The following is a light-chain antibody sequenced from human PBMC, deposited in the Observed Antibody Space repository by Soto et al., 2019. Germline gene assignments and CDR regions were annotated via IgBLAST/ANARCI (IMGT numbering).Light chain of an antibody. J-gene: IGKJ1*01. CDR2: ETS. V-gene: IGKV3-11*01. CDR3: RHRLGWPGK. Sequence: EIVLTQSAATLSSFPGDRVTLSCRASQYINTRLAWYQHRPGQAPRLLIYETSIRAAGIPARFSASGSGTDFTLTISDVQPEDFALYCCRHRLGWPGKFGQGSRV. CDR1: QYINTR.